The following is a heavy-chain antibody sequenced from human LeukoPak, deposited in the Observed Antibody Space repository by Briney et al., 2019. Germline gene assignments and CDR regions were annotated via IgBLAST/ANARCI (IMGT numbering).Heavy chain of an antibody. CDR3: ARDDLNYDILTGYYQGYYMDV. V-gene: IGHV1-2*02. CDR2: INPNSGGT. J-gene: IGHJ6*03. CDR1: GYTFTGYY. Sequence: GASVKVSCKASGYTFTGYYMHWVRQAPGQGLEWMGWINPNSGGTNYAQKFQGRVTMTRDTSISTAYMELSRLRSDDTAVYYCARDDLNYDILTGYYQGYYMDVWGKGTTVTVSS. D-gene: IGHD3-9*01.